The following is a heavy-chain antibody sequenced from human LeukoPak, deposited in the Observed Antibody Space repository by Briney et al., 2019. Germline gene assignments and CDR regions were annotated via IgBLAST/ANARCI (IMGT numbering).Heavy chain of an antibody. CDR3: ARQLYCSGGSCYSYSWFDP. Sequence: SETLSLTCTASGGSISSSSDYWGWIRQPPGKGLEWIGSIYYSGSTYYNPSLKSRVTISVDTSKNQFSLKLSSVTAADTAVYYCARQLYCSGGSCYSYSWFDPWGQGTLVTVSS. V-gene: IGHV4-39*01. J-gene: IGHJ5*02. D-gene: IGHD2-15*01. CDR2: IYYSGST. CDR1: GGSISSSSDY.